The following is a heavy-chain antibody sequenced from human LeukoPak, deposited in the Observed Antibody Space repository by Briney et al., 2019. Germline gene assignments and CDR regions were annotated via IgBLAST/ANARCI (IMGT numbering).Heavy chain of an antibody. Sequence: SETLSLTCAVSGYSISSGYYWGWIRQPPGKGLEWIGIIYHNGNTYYNPSLKSRVTISVDTSKNPFSLKLSSVTAADTAVYYCARVRYNYGDSNYWGQGTLVTVSS. V-gene: IGHV4-38-2*01. CDR3: ARVRYNYGDSNY. CDR2: IYHNGNT. D-gene: IGHD5-18*01. J-gene: IGHJ4*02. CDR1: GYSISSGYY.